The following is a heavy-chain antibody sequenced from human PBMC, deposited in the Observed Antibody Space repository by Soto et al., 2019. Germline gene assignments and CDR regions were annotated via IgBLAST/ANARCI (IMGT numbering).Heavy chain of an antibody. V-gene: IGHV4-61*01. CDR3: ARGGRYCSSTSCYFYGMDV. CDR2: IYYSGST. Sequence: ETLSLTCTVSGGYVSSGSYYWSWIRQPPGKGLEWIGYIYYSGSTNYNPSLKSRVTISVDTSKNQFSLKLSSVTAADTAVYYCARGGRYCSSTSCYFYGMDVWGQGTTVTVSS. J-gene: IGHJ6*02. D-gene: IGHD2-2*01. CDR1: GGYVSSGSYY.